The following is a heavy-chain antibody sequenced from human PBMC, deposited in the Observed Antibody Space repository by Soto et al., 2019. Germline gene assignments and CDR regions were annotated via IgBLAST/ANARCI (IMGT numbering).Heavy chain of an antibody. CDR1: GYTFTDYA. CDR2: INAGNGKT. V-gene: IGHV1-3*01. J-gene: IGHJ6*02. Sequence: ASVKVSCKASGYTFTDYAMHRVRQAPGQGLEWMGWINAGNGKTKYSQNVEGRVTMTRDTSASTAYMELRSLRSDDTAVYYCARDEGSGSMIVVVITAGYYYYGMDVRGQGTTVTVSS. CDR3: ARDEGSGSMIVVVITAGYYYYGMDV. D-gene: IGHD3-22*01.